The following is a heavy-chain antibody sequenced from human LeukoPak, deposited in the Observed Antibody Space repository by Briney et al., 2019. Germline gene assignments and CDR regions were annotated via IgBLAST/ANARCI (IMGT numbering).Heavy chain of an antibody. J-gene: IGHJ4*02. CDR2: ISSSGSTI. Sequence: GGSLRLSCAASGFTFSSYEMNWVRQAPGKGLEWVSYISSSGSTIYYADSVKGRFTISRDNAKNSLYLQMNSLRAEDTAVYYCASAFRGVLGYWGQGNRVTVSS. CDR3: ASAFRGVLGY. CDR1: GFTFSSYE. D-gene: IGHD7-27*01. V-gene: IGHV3-48*03.